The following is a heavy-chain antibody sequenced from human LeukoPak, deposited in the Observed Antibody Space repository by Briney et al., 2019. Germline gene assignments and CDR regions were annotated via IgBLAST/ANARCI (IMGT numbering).Heavy chain of an antibody. J-gene: IGHJ5*02. CDR3: AKDPRGNYVAWLDP. V-gene: IGHV3-23*01. Sequence: GGSLRLSCAVSGFTLSSYAMSWVRQAPGKGLEWVSGISAGGATPHYADSVKGRFTITRDNSKNTLYLQMNSLRAEDTATYYCAKDPRGNYVAWLDPWGQGTPVTVFS. CDR1: GFTLSSYA. D-gene: IGHD3-10*02. CDR2: ISAGGATP.